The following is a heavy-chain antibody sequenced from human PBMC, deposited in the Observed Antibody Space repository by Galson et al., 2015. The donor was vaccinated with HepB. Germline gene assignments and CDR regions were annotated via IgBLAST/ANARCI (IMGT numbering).Heavy chain of an antibody. J-gene: IGHJ5*02. Sequence: ETLSLTCAVYGGSFSGYYWSWIRQPPGKGLEWIGEINHSGSTNYNPSLKSRVTISVDTSKNQFSLKLSSVTAADTAVYYRARRPYCSGGSCYSIAWFDPWGQGTLVTVSS. CDR2: INHSGST. V-gene: IGHV4-34*01. CDR3: ARRPYCSGGSCYSIAWFDP. D-gene: IGHD2-15*01. CDR1: GGSFSGYY.